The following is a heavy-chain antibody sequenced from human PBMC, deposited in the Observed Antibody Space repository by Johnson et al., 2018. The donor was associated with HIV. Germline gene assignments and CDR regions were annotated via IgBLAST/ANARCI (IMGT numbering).Heavy chain of an antibody. J-gene: IGHJ3*02. CDR1: GFTFSSYG. V-gene: IGHV3-33*06. D-gene: IGHD3-16*01. CDR3: AKPPSMGADGFAI. Sequence: QVQLVESGGGVVQPGRSLRLSCAASGFTFSSYGMHWVRQSPGKGLEWVAVIWFDGSNKYYADSVKGRFSVSRDNSKKTMYLQMNSLRIEDTAVYYCAKPPSMGADGFAIWGHGTMVTVSS. CDR2: IWFDGSNK.